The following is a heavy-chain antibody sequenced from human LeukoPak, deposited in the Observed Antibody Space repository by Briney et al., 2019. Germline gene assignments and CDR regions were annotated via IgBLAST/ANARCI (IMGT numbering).Heavy chain of an antibody. Sequence: PSETLSLTCTVSGGSISSSSYYWGWIRQPPGKGLEWIGSIYYSGSTYYNPSLKSRVTISVDTSKNQFSLKRSSVTAADTAVYYCARALRGRDYYYYYMDVWGKGTTVTVSS. J-gene: IGHJ6*03. CDR3: ARALRGRDYYYYYMDV. CDR1: GGSISSSSYY. CDR2: IYYSGST. D-gene: IGHD3-10*01. V-gene: IGHV4-39*07.